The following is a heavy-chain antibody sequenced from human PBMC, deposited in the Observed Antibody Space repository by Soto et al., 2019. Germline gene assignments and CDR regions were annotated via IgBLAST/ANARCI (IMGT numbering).Heavy chain of an antibody. CDR1: VGSVNNGSYF. Sequence: SETLSLTCSVSVGSVNNGSYFWSWIRQPPGKPLEWIGLIFNSGNFNYNPSLDSRVTMSLDASRNQFSLKLTSVTAADSAIYYCEIDMNAGFTKYSDPWCQGNLGSGSS. CDR3: EIDMNAGFTKYSDP. CDR2: IFNSGNF. D-gene: IGHD2-15*01. J-gene: IGHJ5*02. V-gene: IGHV4-61*01.